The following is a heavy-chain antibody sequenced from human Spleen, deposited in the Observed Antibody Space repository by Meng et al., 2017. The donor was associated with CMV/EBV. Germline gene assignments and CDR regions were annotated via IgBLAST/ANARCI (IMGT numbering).Heavy chain of an antibody. Sequence: GGSLRLSCEASGFSFSTYWMTWVRQAPGTGLEWVANINQDGSEEYFVDFLKGRFTISRDNAKNSLYLQMNSLRPEDTAIYYCASPGSASIWGQGTLGTVSS. CDR3: ASPGSASI. J-gene: IGHJ4*02. V-gene: IGHV3-7*01. CDR2: INQDGSEE. CDR1: GFSFSTYW. D-gene: IGHD2-15*01.